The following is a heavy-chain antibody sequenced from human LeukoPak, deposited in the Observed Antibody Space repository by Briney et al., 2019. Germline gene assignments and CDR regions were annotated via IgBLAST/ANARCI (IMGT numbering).Heavy chain of an antibody. Sequence: VGSLRLSCTASGVTFSSDAMSWVRQAPGNRRGGGSGISGSGGGTNYADSGKGRFSITKDNSKNTLYLQLNRLSAEDTAVYYCAKEPHRTVVTATWPAHAHLEYWGQGTLVTVSS. V-gene: IGHV3-23*01. CDR3: AKEPHRTVVTATWPAHAHLEY. CDR1: GVTFSSDA. CDR2: ISGSGGGT. D-gene: IGHD2-21*02. J-gene: IGHJ4*02.